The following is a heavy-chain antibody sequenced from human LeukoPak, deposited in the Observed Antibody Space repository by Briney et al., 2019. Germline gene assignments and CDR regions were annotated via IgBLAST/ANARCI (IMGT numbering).Heavy chain of an antibody. CDR1: GFTLSGYW. Sequence: GGSLTLSCAASGFTLSGYWMSWVRQPPGKGLEWVARLHADGIERYYVGPVKGRLTTSRDDAKNSLHLQMYSLGLDDTAVYYCARGGYSFDYLGQGTLVTVSS. D-gene: IGHD5-12*01. V-gene: IGHV3-7*01. J-gene: IGHJ4*02. CDR3: ARGGYSFDY. CDR2: LHADGIER.